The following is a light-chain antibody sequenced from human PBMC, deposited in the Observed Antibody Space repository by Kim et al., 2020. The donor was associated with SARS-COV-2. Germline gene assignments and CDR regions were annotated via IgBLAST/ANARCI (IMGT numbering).Light chain of an antibody. Sequence: GQSVTISCTGTSSDVGGFNRVSWYQQPPGTAPKLIIQAVSNRPSGVPDRFSGSKSGNTASLTISGLQAEDEADYYCSSFTSSITVVFGGGTKVTVL. CDR3: SSFTSSITVV. CDR1: SSDVGGFNR. V-gene: IGLV2-18*02. CDR2: AVS. J-gene: IGLJ2*01.